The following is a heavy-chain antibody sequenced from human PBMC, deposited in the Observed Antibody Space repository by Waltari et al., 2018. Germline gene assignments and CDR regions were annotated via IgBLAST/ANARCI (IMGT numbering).Heavy chain of an antibody. CDR3: ARVGGPDTNFDS. CDR1: GGSISISTNY. J-gene: IGHJ4*02. CDR2: VYYSGTT. V-gene: IGHV4-39*07. Sequence: QLQLHESGPGLVKPSETLSLTCTVSGGSISISTNYWGWIRQPPGKGLEWIGSVYYSGTTYYNPSLKSRVTISVDKSKNQFSVKMTSVTAADTAVYYCARVGGPDTNFDSWGPGVLVAVSS. D-gene: IGHD5-18*01.